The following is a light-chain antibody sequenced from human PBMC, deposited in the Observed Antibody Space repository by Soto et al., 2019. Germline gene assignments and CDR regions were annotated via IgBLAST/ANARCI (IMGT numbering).Light chain of an antibody. CDR2: DAS. V-gene: IGKV3D-15*01. Sequence: EIVLTQSPGTLSLSPGERATLSCRASQSVSNNYLAWYQQTPGQAPRLVIFDASSRASGVPARFSGSGSGTEFTLTISSLQSEDFAVYYCQQYNNWITFGQGTRLEIK. CDR3: QQYNNWIT. CDR1: QSVSNN. J-gene: IGKJ5*01.